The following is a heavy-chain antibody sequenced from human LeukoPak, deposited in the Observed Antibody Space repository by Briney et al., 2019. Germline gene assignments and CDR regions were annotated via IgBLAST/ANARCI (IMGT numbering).Heavy chain of an antibody. Sequence: GRSLRLSCAASGFTFSKYGMHWVRQAPGKGLEWVAVISPDGSNKDYEDSVKGRFTISRDNSKNTLYLQMNSLRTEDTAVYYCTKVNGLESHMYAFDIWGQGTLVTVSS. V-gene: IGHV3-30*18. J-gene: IGHJ3*02. CDR3: TKVNGLESHMYAFDI. CDR1: GFTFSKYG. CDR2: ISPDGSNK. D-gene: IGHD3-10*01.